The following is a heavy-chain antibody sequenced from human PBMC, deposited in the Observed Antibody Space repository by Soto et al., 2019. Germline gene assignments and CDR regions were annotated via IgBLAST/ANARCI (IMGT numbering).Heavy chain of an antibody. J-gene: IGHJ5*02. CDR2: ISAYNGNT. CDR1: GYTFTSYG. Sequence: QVPLVQSGAEVKKPGASVKVSCKASGYTFTSYGISWVRQAPGQGLEWMGWISAYNGNTNYAQKLQGRVTMTTDTSTSTAYMELRSLRSDDTAVYHCARDPDYYDSSRVRGSWWFDPWGQGTLVTVSS. D-gene: IGHD3-22*01. V-gene: IGHV1-18*04. CDR3: ARDPDYYDSSRVRGSWWFDP.